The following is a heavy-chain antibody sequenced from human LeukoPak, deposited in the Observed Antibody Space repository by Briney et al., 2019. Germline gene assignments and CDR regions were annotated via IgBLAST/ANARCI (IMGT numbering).Heavy chain of an antibody. CDR1: GFTFSNAW. D-gene: IGHD2-2*02. V-gene: IGHV3-15*01. CDR2: IKSKTDGGTT. CDR3: TTGTSLGYCSSTSCYNSY. J-gene: IGHJ4*02. Sequence: GGSLRLSCAASGFTFSNAWMSWVRQAPGKGLEWVGRIKSKTDGGTTDYAAPVKGRFTISRDDSKNTLYLQMNSLKTEDTAVYYCTTGTSLGYCSSTSCYNSYWGQGTLVTVSS.